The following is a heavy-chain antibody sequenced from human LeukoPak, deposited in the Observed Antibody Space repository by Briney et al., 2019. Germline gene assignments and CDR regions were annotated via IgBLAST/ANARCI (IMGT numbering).Heavy chain of an antibody. CDR2: INSDGSST. V-gene: IGHV3-74*01. CDR1: GFTFSSYW. CDR3: ASIYWYDAFDI. J-gene: IGHJ3*02. D-gene: IGHD2-8*02. Sequence: GGSLRLSCAASGFTFSSYWMHWVRQAPGKGLVWVSRINSDGSSTSYPDSVKGRFTISRDNAKNPLYLQMNSLRAEDTAVYYCASIYWYDAFDIWGQGTMVTVSS.